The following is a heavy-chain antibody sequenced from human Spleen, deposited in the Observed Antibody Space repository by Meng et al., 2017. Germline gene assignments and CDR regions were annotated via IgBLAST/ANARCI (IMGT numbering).Heavy chain of an antibody. J-gene: IGHJ6*02. CDR1: GGSISSGSYY. D-gene: IGHD2-2*01. V-gene: IGHV4-61*02. Sequence: SETLSLTCTVSGGSISSGSYYWSWIRQPAGKGLEWIGRIYTSGSTNYNPSLKSRVTISVDTSKNQFSLKLSSVTAADTAVYYCARGPRGIVVVPAAPGRYYYGMDVWGQGTTVTVSS. CDR2: IYTSGST. CDR3: ARGPRGIVVVPAAPGRYYYGMDV.